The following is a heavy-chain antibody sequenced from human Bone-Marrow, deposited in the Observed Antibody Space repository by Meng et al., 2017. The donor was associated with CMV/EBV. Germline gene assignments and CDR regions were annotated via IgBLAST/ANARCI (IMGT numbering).Heavy chain of an antibody. CDR1: GFTFSSYG. V-gene: IGHV3-30*02. J-gene: IGHJ6*02. Sequence: GESLKISCAASGFTFSSYGMHWVRQAPGKGLEWVAFIRYDGRNKYYADSVKGRFTISRDNSKNTLYLQMNSLRAEDRAVYYCAKMSQYSTNYYYYYGMDVCGQGTTVTVSS. D-gene: IGHD6-6*01. CDR3: AKMSQYSTNYYYYYGMDV. CDR2: IRYDGRNK.